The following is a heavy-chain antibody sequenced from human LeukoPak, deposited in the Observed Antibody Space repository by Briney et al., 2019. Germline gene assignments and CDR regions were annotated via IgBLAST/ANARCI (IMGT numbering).Heavy chain of an antibody. CDR2: INHSGTT. V-gene: IGHV4-34*01. CDR3: ARGLRLPSRSAPAVPHV. D-gene: IGHD2-21*01. CDR1: GGSFSGYY. J-gene: IGHJ6*04. Sequence: PSETLSLTCAVSGGSFSGYYWNWIRQPPGKGLEWIGEINHSGTTNYNPPLKSRVTISVDTSKNQFYLRLSAVTAADTAVYHCARGLRLPSRSAPAVPHVWAKGTTVTVSA.